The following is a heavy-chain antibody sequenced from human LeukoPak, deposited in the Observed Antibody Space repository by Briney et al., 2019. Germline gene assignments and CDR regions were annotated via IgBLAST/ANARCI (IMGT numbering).Heavy chain of an antibody. J-gene: IGHJ4*02. CDR3: AKYTNYYDSSGYYWDYFDY. V-gene: IGHV3-23*01. Sequence: YPGGSLRLSCAASGFTFSSYAMSWVRQAPGKGLEWVSAISGSGGSTYYADSVKGRFTISRDNSKNTLYLQMNSLRAEDTAVYYCAKYTNYYDSSGYYWDYFDYWGQGTLVTVSS. CDR1: GFTFSSYA. CDR2: ISGSGGST. D-gene: IGHD3-22*01.